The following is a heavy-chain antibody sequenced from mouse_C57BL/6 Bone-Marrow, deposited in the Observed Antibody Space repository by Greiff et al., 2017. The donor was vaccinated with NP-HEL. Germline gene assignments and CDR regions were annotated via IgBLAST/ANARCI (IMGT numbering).Heavy chain of an antibody. CDR1: GYTFTSYW. V-gene: IGHV1-72*01. CDR2: IDPNSGGT. CDR3: ARGYYYGSRPYYFDD. J-gene: IGHJ2*01. Sequence: QVQLKQPGAELVKPGASVKLSCKASGYTFTSYWMHWVKQRPGRGLEWIGRIDPNSGGTKYYEKFKSKATLTVDKPSSTDYMKLRSLTSEESAVEYCARGYYYGSRPYYFDDWGQGKTLTVSS. D-gene: IGHD1-1*01.